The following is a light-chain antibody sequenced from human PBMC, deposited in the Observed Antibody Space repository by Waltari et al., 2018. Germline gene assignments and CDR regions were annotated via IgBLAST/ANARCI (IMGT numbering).Light chain of an antibody. CDR3: QQYGSSPYT. V-gene: IGKV3-20*01. CDR2: GTS. Sequence: EIVLTQSPGTLSLSPGERATLSCRASQSVSSSFLAWYQQQPGQAPRLLISGTSSRATGIPDRFSGSGSGTDFTLTISRLEPEDFAVYYCQQYGSSPYTFGQGTKLEIK. CDR1: QSVSSSF. J-gene: IGKJ2*01.